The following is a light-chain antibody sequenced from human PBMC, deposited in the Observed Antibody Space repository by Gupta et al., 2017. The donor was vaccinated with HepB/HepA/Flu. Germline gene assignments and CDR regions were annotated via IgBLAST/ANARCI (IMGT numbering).Light chain of an antibody. J-gene: IGLJ2*01. Sequence: QSVLPQSPSASGTPGQRVPISCSGSSSNIGSNYVYWYQQLPGTAPKLLIYRNNQRPSGVPDRFSGSKSGTSASLAISGLRSEDEADYYCAAWDDSLSGPVFGGGTKLTVL. CDR2: RNN. CDR3: AAWDDSLSGPV. CDR1: SSNIGSNY. V-gene: IGLV1-47*01.